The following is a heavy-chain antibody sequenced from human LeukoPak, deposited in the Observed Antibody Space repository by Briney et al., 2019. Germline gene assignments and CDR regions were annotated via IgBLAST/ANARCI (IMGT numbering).Heavy chain of an antibody. CDR1: GFTFSSYA. D-gene: IGHD3-3*01. Sequence: GGSLRLSCAASGFTFSSYAMHWVRQAPGKGLEYVSAISSNGGSTYYADSVKGRFTISRDNSKNTLYLQMNSLRVEDTAIYYCAKDIGRRIFGVAYDAFHVWGQGTMVTVSS. CDR3: AKDIGRRIFGVAYDAFHV. CDR2: ISSNGGST. V-gene: IGHV3-64*02. J-gene: IGHJ3*01.